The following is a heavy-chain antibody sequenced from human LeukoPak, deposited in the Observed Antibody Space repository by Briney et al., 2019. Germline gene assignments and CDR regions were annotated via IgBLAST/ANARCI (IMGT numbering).Heavy chain of an antibody. CDR2: IYHSGST. J-gene: IGHJ4*02. Sequence: SETLSLTCTVSGYSISSGYYWGWIRQPPGKGLEWIGSIYHSGSTYYNPSLKSRVTISVDTSKNQFSLKLSSVTAADTAVYYCARGSSYYGDSDYWGQGTLVTVSS. CDR3: ARGSSYYGDSDY. V-gene: IGHV4-38-2*02. D-gene: IGHD3-16*01. CDR1: GYSISSGYY.